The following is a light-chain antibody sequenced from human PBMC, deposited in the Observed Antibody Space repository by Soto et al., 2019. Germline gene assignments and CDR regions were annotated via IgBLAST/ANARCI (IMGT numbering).Light chain of an antibody. CDR1: QSIRTY. V-gene: IGKV3-11*01. CDR3: QQRGDWPPLT. Sequence: EIVLTQSPATLSLSPGERATLSCRASQSIRTYLAWYQQKPGQAPRLLIHDASNRATGVPARFSGSASGTDFTLTISSLEPDDVAVYYCQQRGDWPPLTFGGGTKVEI. CDR2: DAS. J-gene: IGKJ4*01.